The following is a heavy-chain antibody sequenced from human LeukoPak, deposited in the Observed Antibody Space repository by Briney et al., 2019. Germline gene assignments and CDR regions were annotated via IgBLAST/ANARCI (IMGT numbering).Heavy chain of an antibody. J-gene: IGHJ4*02. V-gene: IGHV1-2*02. CDR1: GYTFTGYY. CDR3: ARWQEADYVWGSYRLPLDY. D-gene: IGHD3-16*02. Sequence: VASVKVSCKASGYTFTGYYMHWVRQAPGQGLEWMGWINPNSGGTNYAQKFQGRVTMTRDTSISTAYMELSRLRADDTAVYYCARWQEADYVWGSYRLPLDYWGQGTLVTVSS. CDR2: INPNSGGT.